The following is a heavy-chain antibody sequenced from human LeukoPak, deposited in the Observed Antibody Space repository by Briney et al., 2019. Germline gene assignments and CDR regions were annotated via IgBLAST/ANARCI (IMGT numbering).Heavy chain of an antibody. J-gene: IGHJ4*02. CDR2: INPNSGGT. D-gene: IGHD6-13*01. V-gene: IGHV1-2*02. CDR1: GYTFTGYY. Sequence: GASVKVSCKASGYTFTGYYMHWVRQAPGQGLEWMGWINPNSGGTNYAQKFQGRVTMTRDTSTSTVYMELSSLRSEDTAVYYCARDSGRIVAAGRPNYYFDYWGQGTLVTVSS. CDR3: ARDSGRIVAAGRPNYYFDY.